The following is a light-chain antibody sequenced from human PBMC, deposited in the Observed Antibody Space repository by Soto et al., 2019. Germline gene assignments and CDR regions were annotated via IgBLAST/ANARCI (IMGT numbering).Light chain of an antibody. J-gene: IGKJ1*01. CDR3: QQYNNWPLWT. V-gene: IGKV3D-15*01. CDR1: QSGTTTN. CDR2: GAS. Sequence: EIVLTQSPGTLSLSPGERGTLSCRASQSGTTTNLAWYQQKPGQAPRLLIYGASSRATGIPDRFSGSGSGTEFTLTISSLQSEDFAVYYCQQYNNWPLWTFGQGTKV.